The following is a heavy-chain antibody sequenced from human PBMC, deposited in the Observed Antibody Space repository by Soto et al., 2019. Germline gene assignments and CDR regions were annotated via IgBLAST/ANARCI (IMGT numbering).Heavy chain of an antibody. Sequence: QVQLVQSGAEVKKPGASVKVSCKASGYTFTSYGISWVRQAPGQGLEWMGWISAYNGNTNYAQKLQGRVTMTTDTSSSTAYMELRSLRSDDTAVDCCARVELILGLVGVPLQANWFDPWGQGTLVTVFS. V-gene: IGHV1-18*01. D-gene: IGHD1-26*01. CDR2: ISAYNGNT. CDR3: ARVELILGLVGVPLQANWFDP. CDR1: GYTFTSYG. J-gene: IGHJ5*02.